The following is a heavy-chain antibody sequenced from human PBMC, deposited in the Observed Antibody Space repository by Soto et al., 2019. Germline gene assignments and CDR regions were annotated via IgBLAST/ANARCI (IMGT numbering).Heavy chain of an antibody. CDR1: GFTFSSYS. Sequence: EVHLVESGGGLLKPGGSLRLSCVGSGFTFSSYSMDWVRQAPGKGLQWVSSISSNKTYIYYADSVKGRFTISRDNAKNSVYLQMNSLRAEDTAVYYCARAGMRLTTMYFDYWGQGILVTVSS. CDR2: ISSNKTYI. CDR3: ARAGMRLTTMYFDY. D-gene: IGHD3-22*01. J-gene: IGHJ4*02. V-gene: IGHV3-21*01.